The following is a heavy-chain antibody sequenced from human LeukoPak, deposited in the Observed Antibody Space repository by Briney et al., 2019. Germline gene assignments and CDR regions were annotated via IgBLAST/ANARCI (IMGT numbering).Heavy chain of an antibody. CDR3: AKAISVGARGGPNWFDP. CDR1: GFTFSSYA. J-gene: IGHJ5*02. D-gene: IGHD1-26*01. CDR2: ISGSGGST. Sequence: PGGSLRLSCAASGFTFSSYAMSWVRQAPGKGLEWVSAISGSGGSTYYADSVKGRFTISRDNSKNTLYLQMNSLRAEDTAVYYCAKAISVGARGGPNWFDPWGQGTLVTVSS. V-gene: IGHV3-23*01.